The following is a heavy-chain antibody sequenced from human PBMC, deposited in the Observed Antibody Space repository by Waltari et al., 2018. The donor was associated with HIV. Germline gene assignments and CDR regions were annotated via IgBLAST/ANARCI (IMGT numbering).Heavy chain of an antibody. V-gene: IGHV1-24*01. CDR2: FDRKDAET. CDR3: ATAQICSTSSCYDY. CDR1: GYTLTELS. Sequence: QVQLVQCGAEVKQPGASVKVACKVYGYTLTELSMHWVRQAPGKGLEWMGCFDRKDAETIYANKFQGIVTINADTSTYTAYMELSSLRSEDTALYYCATAQICSTSSCYDYWGQGTLVTVSS. J-gene: IGHJ4*02. D-gene: IGHD2-2*01.